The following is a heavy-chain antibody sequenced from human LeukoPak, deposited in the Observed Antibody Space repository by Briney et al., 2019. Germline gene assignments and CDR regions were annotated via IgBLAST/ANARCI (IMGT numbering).Heavy chain of an antibody. V-gene: IGHV4-39*01. CDR1: GGSISSSSYY. CDR2: IYYSGST. D-gene: IGHD3-16*01. CDR3: ARRDYVWGSYYPFDY. J-gene: IGHJ4*02. Sequence: PSETLSLTCTVSGGSISSSSYYWGWIRQPPGKGLEWIGSIYYSGSTYYNPSLKSRVTISVDTSKNQFSLKLSSVTAAGTAVYYCARRDYVWGSYYPFDYWGQGTLVTVSS.